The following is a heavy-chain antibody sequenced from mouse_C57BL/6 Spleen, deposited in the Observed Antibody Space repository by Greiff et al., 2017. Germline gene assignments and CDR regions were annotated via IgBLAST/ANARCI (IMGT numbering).Heavy chain of an antibody. V-gene: IGHV1-59*01. D-gene: IGHD1-1*01. CDR3: ARAPNLLDAMDY. CDR2: IDPSDSYT. CDR1: GYTFTSYW. J-gene: IGHJ4*01. Sequence: VQLQQPGAELVRPGTSVKLSCKASGYTFTSYWMPWVKQRPGQGLEWIGVIDPSDSYTNYNQKFKGKATLTVDTSSSTAYMQLSSQTSEDSAVYDGARAPNLLDAMDYWGQGTSVTVSS.